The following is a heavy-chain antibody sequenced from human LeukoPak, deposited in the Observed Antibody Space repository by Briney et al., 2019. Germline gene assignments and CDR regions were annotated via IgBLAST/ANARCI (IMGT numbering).Heavy chain of an antibody. D-gene: IGHD3-10*01. V-gene: IGHV1-46*01. CDR3: AREPHGNSGSYVSWFDP. Sequence: ASVKVSCKASGYTFTSYYMHWVRQAPGQGLEWMGIINPSGGSTSYAQKFQGRVTMTRDMSTSTVYMELSSLRSEDTAVYYCAREPHGNSGSYVSWFDPWGQGTLVTVSS. J-gene: IGHJ5*02. CDR1: GYTFTSYY. CDR2: INPSGGST.